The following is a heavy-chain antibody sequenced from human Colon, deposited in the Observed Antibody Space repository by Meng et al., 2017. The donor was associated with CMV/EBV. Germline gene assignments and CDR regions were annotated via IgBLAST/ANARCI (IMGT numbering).Heavy chain of an antibody. CDR3: AKDVGANFFCGLDV. V-gene: IGHV3-9*01. J-gene: IGHJ6*02. D-gene: IGHD1-26*01. CDR2: ITWNSETI. Sequence: SLKISCEASGFIFYDHAMHWVRQAPGKGPEWVAGITWNSETIAYGDSVTGRFTVSRDNAKTALYLQMNTLRAEDTALYYCAKDVGANFFCGLDVWGQGTTVTVSS. CDR1: GFIFYDHA.